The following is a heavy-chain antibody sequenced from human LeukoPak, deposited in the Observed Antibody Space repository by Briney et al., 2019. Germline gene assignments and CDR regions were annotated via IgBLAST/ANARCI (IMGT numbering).Heavy chain of an antibody. CDR2: IYPGDSGP. Sequence: GESLKISCTVSGYSFTSYCIGWVRQMPGKGLEWMGIIYPGDSGPTYSPSFQGQVTISVDKSINTAYLQWSSLQASDTAIDYCGMSGDRVPLQDDVFDVWGQGTMVTVST. D-gene: IGHD1-26*01. J-gene: IGHJ3*01. CDR1: GYSFTSYC. CDR3: GMSGDRVPLQDDVFDV. V-gene: IGHV5-51*01.